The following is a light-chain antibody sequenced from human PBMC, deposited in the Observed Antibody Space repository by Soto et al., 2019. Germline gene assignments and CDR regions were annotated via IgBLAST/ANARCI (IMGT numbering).Light chain of an antibody. V-gene: IGKV1-9*01. CDR3: QQLNSYPRT. Sequence: IQLTQSPSSLSASVGDRVTITCRASQAISSYLAWYQQKPGRAPNLLIYGASTLQSGVPSRFSGSGSGSDCTLTISSLQPEDFATYYCQQLNSYPRTFGQGTKVEIK. CDR2: GAS. CDR1: QAISSY. J-gene: IGKJ1*01.